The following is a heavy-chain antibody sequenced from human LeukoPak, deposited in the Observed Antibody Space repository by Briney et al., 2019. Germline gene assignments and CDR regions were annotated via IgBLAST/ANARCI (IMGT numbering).Heavy chain of an antibody. Sequence: PSETLSLTCTVSGGSISSYYWSWIRQPPGKGLEWIGYIYYSGSTNYNPSLKSRVTISVDTSKNQFSLKLSSVTAADTALYYCAKDIRRDSYVIFQHWGQGTLVTVSS. CDR2: IYYSGST. CDR3: AKDIRRDSYVIFQH. CDR1: GGSISSYY. D-gene: IGHD5-18*01. J-gene: IGHJ1*01. V-gene: IGHV4-59*01.